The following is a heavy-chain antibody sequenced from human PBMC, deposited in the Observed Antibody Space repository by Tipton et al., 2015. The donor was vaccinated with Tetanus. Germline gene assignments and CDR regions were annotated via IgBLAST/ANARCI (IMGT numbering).Heavy chain of an antibody. Sequence: SLRLSCEASGFIFSDYYMSWIRQAPGKGLEWISYITESDSTIYYADSVKGRFIISRDNAKSSVYLQMNYLSAQDTAVYYCARGIWTGSYTHFDYWGQGTLVTVSS. D-gene: IGHD3/OR15-3a*01. CDR3: ARGIWTGSYTHFDY. CDR1: GFIFSDYY. CDR2: ITESDSTI. J-gene: IGHJ4*02. V-gene: IGHV3-11*01.